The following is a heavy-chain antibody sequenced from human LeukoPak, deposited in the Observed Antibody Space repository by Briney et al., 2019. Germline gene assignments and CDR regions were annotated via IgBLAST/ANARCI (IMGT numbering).Heavy chain of an antibody. CDR2: VSGSGGNT. CDR1: GFTFSTYA. CDR3: AKSGLSRFDY. V-gene: IGHV3-23*01. J-gene: IGHJ4*02. D-gene: IGHD4/OR15-4a*01. Sequence: GGSLTLSYAASGFTFSTYAMSWVRQAPGKGLEWVSSVSGSGGNTHYADSVKGRFTISRDNSKNTLSLQMNSLRTEDTAVYYCAKSGLSRFDYWGQGTLVTVSS.